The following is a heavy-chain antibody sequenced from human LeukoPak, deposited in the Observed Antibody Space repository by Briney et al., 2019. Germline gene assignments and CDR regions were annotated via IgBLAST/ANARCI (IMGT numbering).Heavy chain of an antibody. CDR2: ISWNSGSI. V-gene: IGHV3-9*01. J-gene: IGHJ4*02. D-gene: IGHD3-9*01. Sequence: GGSLRLSCAASGFTFDDYAMHWVRQAPGKGLEWVSGISWNSGSIGYADSVKGRFTISRDNAKNSLYLQMNSLRAEDTALYYCAKDRAFYDILTGGLEWGQGTLVTVSS. CDR3: AKDRAFYDILTGGLE. CDR1: GFTFDDYA.